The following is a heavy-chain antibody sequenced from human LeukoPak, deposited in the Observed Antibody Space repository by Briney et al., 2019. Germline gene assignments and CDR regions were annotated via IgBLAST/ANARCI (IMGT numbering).Heavy chain of an antibody. CDR2: IYSGGSP. V-gene: IGHV3-53*01. CDR3: AKDRHAPGRYCSSTTCFPFDP. Sequence: GGSLRLSCAASGFTVSSNDMSWVRQAPGKGLEWVSVIYSGGSPYYADSVKGRFTISRDNSKKTLYLQMNSLRAEDTAVYYCAKDRHAPGRYCSSTTCFPFDPWGQGTLVTVSS. CDR1: GFTVSSND. J-gene: IGHJ5*02. D-gene: IGHD2-2*01.